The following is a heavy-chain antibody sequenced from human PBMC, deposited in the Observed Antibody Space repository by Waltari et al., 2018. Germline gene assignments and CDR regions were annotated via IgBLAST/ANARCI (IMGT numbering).Heavy chain of an antibody. CDR3: ARDPAGYDFWSGYYGGWFDP. V-gene: IGHV4-59*01. Sequence: QVQLQESGPGLVKPSETLSLTCTVSGGSISSYYWRWIRQPPGKGLEWIGYIYYSGSTNYNPSLKSRVTISVDTSKNQFSLKLSSVTAADTAVYYCARDPAGYDFWSGYYGGWFDPWGQGTLVTVSS. D-gene: IGHD3-3*01. J-gene: IGHJ5*02. CDR1: GGSISSYY. CDR2: IYYSGST.